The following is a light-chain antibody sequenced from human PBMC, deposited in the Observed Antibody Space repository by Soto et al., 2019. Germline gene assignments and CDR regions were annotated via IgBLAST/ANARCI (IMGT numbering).Light chain of an antibody. J-gene: IGLJ2*01. CDR2: DVS. Sequence: QSALTQPASVSGSPGQSITISCTGTSSDVGGYNYVSWYQQHPGKAPKLMIYDVSNRPSGVSNRFSGSKSGNTASLTISGLQAEDEADYYSSSYTSSSTRPVVFGGGTKVTVL. CDR3: SSYTSSSTRPVV. CDR1: SSDVGGYNY. V-gene: IGLV2-14*01.